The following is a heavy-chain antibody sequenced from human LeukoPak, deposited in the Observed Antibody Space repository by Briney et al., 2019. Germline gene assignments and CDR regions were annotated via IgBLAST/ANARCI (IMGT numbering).Heavy chain of an antibody. J-gene: IGHJ6*02. V-gene: IGHV3-9*01. CDR2: ISWNSGSI. D-gene: IGHD6-13*01. CDR3: AKDIVAAGPRNYYYYGMDV. Sequence: GGSLRLSCAASGFTFDDYAMHWVRQAPGKGLEWVSGISWNSGSIGYADSVKGRFTISRDNAKNSLYLRMNSLRAEDTALYYCAKDIVAAGPRNYYYYGMDVWGQGTTVTVSS. CDR1: GFTFDDYA.